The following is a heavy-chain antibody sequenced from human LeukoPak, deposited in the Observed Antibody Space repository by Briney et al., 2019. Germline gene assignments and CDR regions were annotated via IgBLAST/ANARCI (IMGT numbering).Heavy chain of an antibody. CDR2: ISYDGRNK. V-gene: IGHV3-30*04. Sequence: GGSLRLSCAASEFSFSSYSMHWVRQAPGKGLEWVAVISYDGRNKYYTDSVKGRFTISRDNSKNTLYLQMNSLRAEDTAVYYCARTVSDWGSGNYYYMDVWGKGTTVTVSS. CDR3: ARTVSDWGSGNYYYMDV. J-gene: IGHJ6*03. D-gene: IGHD7-27*01. CDR1: EFSFSSYS.